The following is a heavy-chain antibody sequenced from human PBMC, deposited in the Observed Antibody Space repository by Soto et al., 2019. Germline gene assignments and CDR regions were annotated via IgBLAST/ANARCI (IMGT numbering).Heavy chain of an antibody. V-gene: IGHV3-23*01. CDR3: AKKGLGSLATYCNYGDCHYAFDL. Sequence: EVQLLESGGGLVQPGGSLRLSCAASGFTFTNYAMSWVLQAPGKGLEWVSTVSGGGDGTYYADSVKGRFSTSRDNSRNTVYLQMNCLRAEDTAVYYCAKKGLGSLATYCNYGDCHYAFDLWGQGTIVTVSS. J-gene: IGHJ3*01. CDR1: GFTFTNYA. D-gene: IGHD2-21*02. CDR2: VSGGGDGT.